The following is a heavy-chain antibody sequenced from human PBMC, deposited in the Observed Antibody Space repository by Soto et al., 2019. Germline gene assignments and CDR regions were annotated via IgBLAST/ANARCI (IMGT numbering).Heavy chain of an antibody. D-gene: IGHD6-6*01. CDR1: GGNITSQP. Sequence: SVNVSCKASGGNITSQPLSWGRQATAQGLEGMGGISPIFGTANYTQKFQGRVTITANKSTSTAYMESRSLRSEDTAVYYCARELPHSSSRDGDAFDIWGQGTMVTV. CDR2: ISPIFGTA. CDR3: ARELPHSSSRDGDAFDI. J-gene: IGHJ3*02. V-gene: IGHV1-69*06.